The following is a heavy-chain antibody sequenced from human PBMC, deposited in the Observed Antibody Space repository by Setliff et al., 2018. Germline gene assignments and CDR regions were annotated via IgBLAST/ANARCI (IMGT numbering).Heavy chain of an antibody. J-gene: IGHJ6*02. CDR2: IYHNGNT. V-gene: IGHV4-59*01. D-gene: IGHD5-18*01. CDR1: GGSISPYF. Sequence: SETLSLTCTVSGGSISPYFWSWIRQPPGKGLEWIGYIYHNGNTNFNPSLRSRVNMSVDTSKNQFALNLKSVTAADTAVYYCARDRTAYSYGLDVWGQGTTVTVSS. CDR3: ARDRTAYSYGLDV.